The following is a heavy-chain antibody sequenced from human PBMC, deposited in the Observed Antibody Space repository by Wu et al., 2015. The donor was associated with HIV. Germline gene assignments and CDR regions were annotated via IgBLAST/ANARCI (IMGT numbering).Heavy chain of an antibody. CDR1: GYTFTSYH. CDR2: MNPNSGST. Sequence: QAQLVQSGAEVKKPGASVKVSCKASGYTFTSYHINWVRQAAGQGLEWMGWMNPNSGSTDYGQKFQGRVTMTTNISINTAYMELRSLRDEDTAVYYCARDRAMVGATSGYFDLWAVAPWSLSLQ. V-gene: IGHV1-8*02. CDR3: ARDRAMVGATSGYFDL. J-gene: IGHJ2*01. D-gene: IGHD1-26*01.